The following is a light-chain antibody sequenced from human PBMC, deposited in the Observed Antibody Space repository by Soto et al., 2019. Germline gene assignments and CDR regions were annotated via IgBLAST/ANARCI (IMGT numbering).Light chain of an antibody. CDR3: QTWGTGTLV. Sequence: QSVLTQSPSASASLGASVKLTCTLNSGHTTYAIAWHQQQPEKGPRYLMNLNSDGSHSKGDGIPDRFSGSSSGAERYLTISSLQSEDEADYYCQTWGTGTLVFGGGTQLTVL. CDR1: SGHTTYA. V-gene: IGLV4-69*01. J-gene: IGLJ2*01. CDR2: LNSDGSH.